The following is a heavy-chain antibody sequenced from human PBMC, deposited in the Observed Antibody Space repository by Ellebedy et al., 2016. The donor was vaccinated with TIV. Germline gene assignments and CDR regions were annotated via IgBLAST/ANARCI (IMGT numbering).Heavy chain of an antibody. CDR3: ARYGDYVWDLKTDY. J-gene: IGHJ4*02. Sequence: GESLKISXAASGFIFSSYGMHWVRQAPDKGLEWVANIWNDGSNKYYADSVKGRFTISRDNSKNTLYLQMNSLRAEDTAVYYCARYGDYVWDLKTDYWGQGTLVTVSS. CDR1: GFIFSSYG. CDR2: IWNDGSNK. D-gene: IGHD4-17*01. V-gene: IGHV3-33*01.